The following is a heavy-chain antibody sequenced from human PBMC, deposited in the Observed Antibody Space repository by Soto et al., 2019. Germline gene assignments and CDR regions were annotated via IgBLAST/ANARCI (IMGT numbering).Heavy chain of an antibody. CDR2: IYPGDSDT. D-gene: IGHD5-12*01. Sequence: PXDSLTISCKGSGDSFTSYWIGLVRQMPGKGLEWMGIIYPGDSDTRYSPSFQGQVTISADKSISTAYLQWSSLKASDTAMYYCARPDGYNDLLDYWGQGTLVTVSS. CDR3: ARPDGYNDLLDY. J-gene: IGHJ4*02. CDR1: GDSFTSYW. V-gene: IGHV5-51*01.